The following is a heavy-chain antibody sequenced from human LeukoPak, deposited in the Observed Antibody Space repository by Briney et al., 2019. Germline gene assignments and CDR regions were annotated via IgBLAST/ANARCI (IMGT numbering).Heavy chain of an antibody. V-gene: IGHV1-46*01. CDR2: INPSGGST. Sequence: ASVKVSCKASGYTFTSYYMHWVRQAPGQGLEWMGIINPSGGSTSYAQKFQGRVTMTRDTSTSTVYMELSSLRSEDTVVYYCARAWRITMIVVDTAPLDYWGQGTLVTVSS. D-gene: IGHD3-22*01. J-gene: IGHJ4*02. CDR1: GYTFTSYY. CDR3: ARAWRITMIVVDTAPLDY.